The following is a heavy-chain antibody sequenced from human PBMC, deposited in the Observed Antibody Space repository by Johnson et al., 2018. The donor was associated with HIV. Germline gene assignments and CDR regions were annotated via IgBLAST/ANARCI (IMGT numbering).Heavy chain of an antibody. CDR1: EFTFSNYW. V-gene: IGHV3-74*01. J-gene: IGHJ3*02. Sequence: VQLVESGGGVVQPGRSLRLSCAASEFTFSNYWMHWVRQGLGKGLVWVSRINSDGSSTSYADSVKGRFTISRDNAKNSLYLQLNSLRAEDTAVYFCAREGNYYDSSSHAFDIWGQGTMVTVSP. D-gene: IGHD3-22*01. CDR2: INSDGSST. CDR3: AREGNYYDSSSHAFDI.